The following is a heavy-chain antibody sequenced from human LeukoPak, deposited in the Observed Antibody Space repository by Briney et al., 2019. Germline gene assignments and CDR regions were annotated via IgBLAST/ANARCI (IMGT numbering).Heavy chain of an antibody. J-gene: IGHJ4*02. Sequence: GGSLRLSCAASGFTFSSYWMSWVRQAPGKGLEWVANIKQDGSEKYYVDSVKGRFTISRDNAKNSLYLQMNSLRAEDTAVYYCAKDPRGSGWYGYFDYWGQGTLVTVSS. CDR3: AKDPRGSGWYGYFDY. CDR1: GFTFSSYW. CDR2: IKQDGSEK. D-gene: IGHD6-19*01. V-gene: IGHV3-7*01.